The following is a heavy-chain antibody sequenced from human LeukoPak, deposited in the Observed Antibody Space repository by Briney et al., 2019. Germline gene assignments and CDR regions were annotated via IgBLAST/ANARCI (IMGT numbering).Heavy chain of an antibody. Sequence: GASVKVSCKASGYTFTSYYMHWVRQAPGQGLEWMGWINPNSGGTNYAQKFQGWVTMTRDTSISTAYMELSRLRSDDTAVYYCARAGGYSGYEDFDYWGQGTLVTVSS. V-gene: IGHV1-2*04. CDR2: INPNSGGT. CDR1: GYTFTSYY. D-gene: IGHD5-12*01. CDR3: ARAGGYSGYEDFDY. J-gene: IGHJ4*02.